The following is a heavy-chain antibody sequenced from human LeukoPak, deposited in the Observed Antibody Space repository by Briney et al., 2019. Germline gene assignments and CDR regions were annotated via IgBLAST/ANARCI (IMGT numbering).Heavy chain of an antibody. CDR2: ISSSSSYI. CDR1: GFTFSSYS. V-gene: IGHV3-21*01. D-gene: IGHD6-19*01. CDR3: ARDLRRPAVLDGTPPDFDY. J-gene: IGHJ4*02. Sequence: PGGSLRLSCAASGFTFSSYSMNWVRQAPGKGLEWVSSISSSSSYIYYADPVKGRFIISRDNAKNSLYLQMNSLRAEDTAVYYCARDLRRPAVLDGTPPDFDYWGQGTLVTVSS.